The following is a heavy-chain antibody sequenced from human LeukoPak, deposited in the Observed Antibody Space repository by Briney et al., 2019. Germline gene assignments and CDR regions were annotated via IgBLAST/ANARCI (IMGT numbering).Heavy chain of an antibody. Sequence: GGSLRLSCAASGFTFSSYSMNWVRQAPGKGLEWVSSISSSSSYIYYADSVKGRFTISRDNAKNSLYLQMNSLRAEDTAVYYCARDRWSEEMDYGAEDAFDIWGQGTMVTVSS. V-gene: IGHV3-21*01. J-gene: IGHJ3*02. CDR3: ARDRWSEEMDYGAEDAFDI. CDR2: ISSSSSYI. CDR1: GFTFSSYS. D-gene: IGHD4-17*01.